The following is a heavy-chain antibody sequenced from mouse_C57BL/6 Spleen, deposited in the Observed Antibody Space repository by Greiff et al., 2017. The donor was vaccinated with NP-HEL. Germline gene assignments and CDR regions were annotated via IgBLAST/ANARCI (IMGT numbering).Heavy chain of an antibody. J-gene: IGHJ3*01. CDR2: ISYDGSN. D-gene: IGHD2-14*01. V-gene: IGHV3-6*01. CDR3: ARGGTAWLAY. Sequence: EVKLVESGPGLVKPSQSLSLTCSVTGYSITSGYYWNWIRQFPGNKLEWMGYISYDGSNNYIPYLKNRISITRDTSKNQFFLKLNAVTTEDTATYYCARGGTAWLAYWGQGTLVTVSA. CDR1: GYSITSGYY.